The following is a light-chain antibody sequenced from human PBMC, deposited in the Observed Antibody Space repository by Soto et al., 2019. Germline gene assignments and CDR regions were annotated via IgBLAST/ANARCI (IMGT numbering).Light chain of an antibody. CDR2: EVS. Sequence: QSALTQPASVSGSPGQSITISCTGTSSDVGGYNYVSWYQQHPGKAPKLMIYEVSNRPSGVSNRFSGSKSGNTASLTISGLQAEDEADYYCSSYTSSSTKVFGTGTKGTV. V-gene: IGLV2-14*01. CDR3: SSYTSSSTKV. J-gene: IGLJ1*01. CDR1: SSDVGGYNY.